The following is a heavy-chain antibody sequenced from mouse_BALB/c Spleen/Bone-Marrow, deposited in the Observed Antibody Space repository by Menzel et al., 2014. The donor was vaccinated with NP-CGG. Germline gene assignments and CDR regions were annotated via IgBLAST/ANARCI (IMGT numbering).Heavy chain of an antibody. CDR1: GYTFTDYY. CDR2: IYPGSGNT. CDR3: AREPYYGYYFDY. D-gene: IGHD1-1*01. J-gene: IGHJ2*01. V-gene: IGHV1-84*02. Sequence: QVHVKQSGPELVKPGASVKISCKASGYTFTDYYINWVKQEPGQGLEWIGWIYPGSGNTKYNEKFKGKATLTVDTSSSTAYMQLSSLTSEDTAVYFCAREPYYGYYFDYWGQGTTLTVSS.